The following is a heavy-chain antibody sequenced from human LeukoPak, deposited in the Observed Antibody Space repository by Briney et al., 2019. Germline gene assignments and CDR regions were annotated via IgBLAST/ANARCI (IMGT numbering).Heavy chain of an antibody. J-gene: IGHJ6*03. CDR1: GFTFSSYW. CDR2: IKRDGSEK. V-gene: IGHV3-7*01. CDR3: ASELGRYYMDV. Sequence: PGGSLRLSCAASGFTFSSYWMSWVREAPGKGLEWVANIKRDGSEKYYVDSVKGRFTISRDNAKNSLYLQMNSLRAEDTAVYYCASELGRYYMDVWGKGTTVTVSS.